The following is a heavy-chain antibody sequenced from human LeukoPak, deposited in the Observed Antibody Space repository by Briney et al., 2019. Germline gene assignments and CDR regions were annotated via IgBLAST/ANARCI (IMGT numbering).Heavy chain of an antibody. CDR1: GFTFSSYG. Sequence: GGSLRLSCAASGFTFSSYGMHWVRQAPGKGLEWVAVISYDGSNKYYADSVKGRFTISRDNSKSTLYLQMNSLRAEDTAVYYCAKCRFEWEPTWDYYYGMDVWGQGTTVTVSS. J-gene: IGHJ6*02. CDR2: ISYDGSNK. CDR3: AKCRFEWEPTWDYYYGMDV. V-gene: IGHV3-30*18. D-gene: IGHD1-26*01.